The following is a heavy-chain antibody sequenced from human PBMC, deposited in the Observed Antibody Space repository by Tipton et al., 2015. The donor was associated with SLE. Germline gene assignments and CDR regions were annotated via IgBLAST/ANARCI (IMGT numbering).Heavy chain of an antibody. CDR1: GGSISSSTYY. V-gene: IGHV4-39*07. CDR2: INYSGTT. CDR3: ARENVAADGALDV. D-gene: IGHD6-13*01. J-gene: IGHJ3*01. Sequence: TLSLTCTVSGGSISSSTYYWGWIRQPPGKGLEWIGNINYSGTTYYNPSLRSRVTTSVDTSKNQFSLTVNSVTAADTAVYYCARENVAADGALDVWGQGTMVTVSS.